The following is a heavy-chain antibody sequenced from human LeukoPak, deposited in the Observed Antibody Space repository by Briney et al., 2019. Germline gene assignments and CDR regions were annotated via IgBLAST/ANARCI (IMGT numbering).Heavy chain of an antibody. CDR2: IVVGSGDT. CDR3: AAGWYYDSSGHL. D-gene: IGHD3-22*01. CDR1: GFTFTSSA. V-gene: IGHV1-58*02. Sequence: SVKVSCKASGFTFTSSAMQWVRQAREQRLEWIGWIVVGSGDTNYAQKFQERVTITRDMSTSTAYMELSSLRSEDTAVYYCAAGWYYDSSGHLWGQGTMVTVSS. J-gene: IGHJ3*01.